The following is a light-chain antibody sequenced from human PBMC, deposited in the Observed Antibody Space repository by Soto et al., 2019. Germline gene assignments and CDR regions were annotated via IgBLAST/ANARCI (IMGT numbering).Light chain of an antibody. Sequence: QSALTQPPSVSGAPWQRVTISCSGSRPNIGNNAVNWYQQVPGEAPKLLIYYDDLLPSGVSDRFSGSKSGASASLTISGLQSEDEADYYCAGWDDNLNAWVFGGGTKLTVL. CDR1: RPNIGNNA. CDR2: YDD. J-gene: IGLJ3*02. V-gene: IGLV1-36*01. CDR3: AGWDDNLNAWV.